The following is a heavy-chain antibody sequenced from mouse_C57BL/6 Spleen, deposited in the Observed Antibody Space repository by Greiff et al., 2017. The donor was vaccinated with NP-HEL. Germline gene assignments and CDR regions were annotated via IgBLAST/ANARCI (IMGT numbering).Heavy chain of an antibody. Sequence: EVHLVESGGDLVKPGGSLKLSCAASGFTFSSYGMSWVRQTPDKRLEWVATISSGGSYTYYPDSVKGRFTISRDNAKNTLYLQMSSLKSEDTAMYYCARRNYGSSFYYYAMDYWGQGTSVTVSS. CDR2: ISSGGSYT. CDR3: ARRNYGSSFYYYAMDY. V-gene: IGHV5-6*01. CDR1: GFTFSSYG. J-gene: IGHJ4*01. D-gene: IGHD1-1*01.